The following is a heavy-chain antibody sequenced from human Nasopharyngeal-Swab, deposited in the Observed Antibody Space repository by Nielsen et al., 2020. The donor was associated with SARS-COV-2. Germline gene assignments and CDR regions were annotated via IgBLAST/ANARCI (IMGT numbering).Heavy chain of an antibody. CDR1: GFTFDDYG. Sequence: SLKISCAASGFTFDDYGMHWVRQAPGKGLEWVSGISWDGLTIGYADSVKGRFTISRDNAKNSLYLQMNSLRVEDMAFYYCAKATNACYDFWSGSFDYWGQGTLVTVSS. J-gene: IGHJ4*02. CDR2: ISWDGLTI. CDR3: AKATNACYDFWSGSFDY. D-gene: IGHD3-3*01. V-gene: IGHV3-9*03.